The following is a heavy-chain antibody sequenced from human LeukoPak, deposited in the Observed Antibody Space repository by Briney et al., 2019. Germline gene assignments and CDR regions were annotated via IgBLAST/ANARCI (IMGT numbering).Heavy chain of an antibody. J-gene: IGHJ5*02. Sequence: GGSLRLSCAASGFTFSSYGMSWVRQAPGKGLEWVSSISSSSSYIYYADSVKGRFTISRDNAKNSLYLQMNSLRAEDTAVYYCARDLVERPSWGQGTLVTVSS. V-gene: IGHV3-21*01. CDR3: ARDLVERPS. D-gene: IGHD1-1*01. CDR2: ISSSSSYI. CDR1: GFTFSSYG.